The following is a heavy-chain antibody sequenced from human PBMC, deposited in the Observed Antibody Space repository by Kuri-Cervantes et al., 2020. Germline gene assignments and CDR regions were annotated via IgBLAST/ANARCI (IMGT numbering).Heavy chain of an antibody. CDR2: IYYSGST. V-gene: IGHV4-61*01. D-gene: IGHD6-13*01. J-gene: IGHJ4*02. CDR3: ARDNAAALDY. Sequence: GSLRLSCTVSGGSVSSGSYYWSWIRQPPGKGLEWIGYIYYSGSTNYNPSLKSRVTMSVDTSKNQFSLKLSSVTAADTAVYYCARDNAAALDYWGQGTLVTVSS. CDR1: GGSVSSGSYY.